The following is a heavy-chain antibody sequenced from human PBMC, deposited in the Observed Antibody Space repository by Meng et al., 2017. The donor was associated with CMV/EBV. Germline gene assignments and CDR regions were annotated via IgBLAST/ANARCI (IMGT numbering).Heavy chain of an antibody. CDR2: ISADNQNT. V-gene: IGHV1-18*01. D-gene: IGHD4-17*01. CDR1: GNIFTKNG. J-gene: IGHJ4*02. CDR3: AMGGDYGDYHDPFDY. Sequence: ASVKVSCKAPGNIFTKNGISWVRQAPRQRLEWMGWISADNQNTNLVQRFQGRVTMTIETSTNTAYVELRSLRSDDTAVYYCAMGGDYGDYHDPFDYWGQGTLVTVSS.